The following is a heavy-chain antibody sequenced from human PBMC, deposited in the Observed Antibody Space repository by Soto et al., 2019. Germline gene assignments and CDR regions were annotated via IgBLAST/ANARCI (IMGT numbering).Heavy chain of an antibody. Sequence: SETLSLTCTVSGGSISSYYWSWIRQPPGKGLEWIGYIYYSGSTNYNPSLKSRVTISVDTSKNQFSLKLSSVTAADTAVYYCARTLIAAAGIRFDYWGQGTLVTVSS. D-gene: IGHD6-13*01. V-gene: IGHV4-59*08. J-gene: IGHJ4*02. CDR3: ARTLIAAAGIRFDY. CDR2: IYYSGST. CDR1: GGSISSYY.